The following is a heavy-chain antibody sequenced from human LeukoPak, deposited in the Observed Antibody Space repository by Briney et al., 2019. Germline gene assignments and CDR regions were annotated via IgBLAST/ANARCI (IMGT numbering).Heavy chain of an antibody. CDR2: ISYDGSNK. J-gene: IGHJ1*01. CDR3: AKVMEGYGDYVGHFQH. V-gene: IGHV3-30*18. CDR1: GFTFSSYG. Sequence: GGSLRLSCAASGFTFSSYGMHWVRQAPGKGLEWVAVISYDGSNKYYVDSVKGRFTISRDNSKNTLYLQMNNLRAEDTAVYHCAKVMEGYGDYVGHFQHWGQGTLVTVSS. D-gene: IGHD4-17*01.